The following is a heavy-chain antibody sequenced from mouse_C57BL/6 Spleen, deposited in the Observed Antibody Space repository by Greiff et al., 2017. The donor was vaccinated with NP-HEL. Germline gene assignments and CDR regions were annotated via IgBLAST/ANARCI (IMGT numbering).Heavy chain of an antibody. Sequence: EVQWVESEGGLVQPGSSMKLSCTASGFTFSDYYMAWVRQVPEKGLEWVANINYDGSSTYYLDSLKSRFIISRDNAKNILYLQMSSLKSEDTATYYCARNWYFDVWGTGTTVTVSS. CDR2: INYDGSST. J-gene: IGHJ1*03. CDR1: GFTFSDYY. V-gene: IGHV5-16*01. CDR3: ARNWYFDV.